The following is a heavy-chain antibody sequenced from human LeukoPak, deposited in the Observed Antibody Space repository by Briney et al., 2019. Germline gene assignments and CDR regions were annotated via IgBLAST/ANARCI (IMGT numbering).Heavy chain of an antibody. Sequence: SETLSLTCTVSGGSISSYYWGWIRQPPGKGLEWIGYIYYSGSTNYNPSLKSRVTISVDTSKNQFSLKLSSVTAADTAVYYCARAPEYSSGWYDYWGQGTLVTVSS. V-gene: IGHV4-59*12. CDR1: GGSISSYY. CDR3: ARAPEYSSGWYDY. CDR2: IYYSGST. D-gene: IGHD6-19*01. J-gene: IGHJ4*02.